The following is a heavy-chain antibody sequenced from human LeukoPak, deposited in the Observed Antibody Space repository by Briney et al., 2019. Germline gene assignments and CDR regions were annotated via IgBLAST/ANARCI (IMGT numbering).Heavy chain of an antibody. CDR3: AKGTSSGWLNYYFDY. V-gene: IGHV3-48*04. J-gene: IGHJ4*02. D-gene: IGHD6-19*01. CDR1: GFTFSSYS. CDR2: ISSSSSTV. Sequence: PGGSLRLSCAASGFTFSSYSMNWVRQAPGKGLEWVSYISSSSSTVYYADSVKGRFTISRDNAKNSLYLQMNSLRAEDTAVYYCAKGTSSGWLNYYFDYWGQGTLVTVSS.